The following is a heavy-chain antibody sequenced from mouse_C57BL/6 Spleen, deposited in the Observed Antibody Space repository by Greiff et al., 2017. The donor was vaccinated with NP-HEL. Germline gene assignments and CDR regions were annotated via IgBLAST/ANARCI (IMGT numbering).Heavy chain of an antibody. CDR3: TKSEGYDYDAAYFDY. D-gene: IGHD2-4*01. J-gene: IGHJ2*01. V-gene: IGHV5-9-1*02. CDR1: GFTFSSYA. Sequence: EVQLVESGEGLVKPGGSLKLSCAASGFTFSSYAMSWVRQTPEKRLEWVAYISSGGDYIYYADTVKGRFTISRDNARNTLYLQMSSLKSEDTAMYYCTKSEGYDYDAAYFDYWGQGTTLTVSS. CDR2: ISSGGDYI.